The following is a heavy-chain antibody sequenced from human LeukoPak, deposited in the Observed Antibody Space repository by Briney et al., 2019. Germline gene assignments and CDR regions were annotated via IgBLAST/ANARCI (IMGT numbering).Heavy chain of an antibody. J-gene: IGHJ4*01. CDR1: GFAFSSNW. Sequence: PGGSLRLSCAASGFAFSSNWMHWVRQAPGKGLVWVSRISGDGSITAYADSVKGRFTISRDNAKNTLYLQMNSLRAEDTAVYYCARGRAGNYYNHNDYWGQGTLVTVSS. V-gene: IGHV3-74*01. CDR2: ISGDGSIT. CDR3: ARGRAGNYYNHNDY. D-gene: IGHD3-10*01.